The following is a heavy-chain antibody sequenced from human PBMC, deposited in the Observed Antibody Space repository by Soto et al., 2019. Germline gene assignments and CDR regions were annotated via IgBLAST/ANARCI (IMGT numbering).Heavy chain of an antibody. D-gene: IGHD3-10*01. CDR2: TYYRSKWYI. Sequence: SQTLSLTCAISGDSVSGNRAAWNWIRQSTSRGLEWLGRTYYRSKWYIEYAPSMQGRMTINPDTSKNQFSLQLNSVTPEDTAVYYCATGMLIRGHHYVDAWGQVTSVTVSS. CDR3: ATGMLIRGHHYVDA. V-gene: IGHV6-1*01. CDR1: GDSVSGNRAA. J-gene: IGHJ6*03.